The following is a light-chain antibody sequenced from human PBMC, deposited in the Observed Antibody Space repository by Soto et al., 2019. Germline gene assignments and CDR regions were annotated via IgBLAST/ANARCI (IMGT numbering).Light chain of an antibody. V-gene: IGKV1-39*01. CDR2: AAS. CDR1: QTISTY. CDR3: QQSHGIPYT. J-gene: IGKJ2*01. Sequence: DIQMTQSPSSLSASVGDRVTITCRASQTISTYLNWNQQKPGKAPKLRIYAASSLQSGLPSRFSGSGSGTDFTLTISSLQPEDFAIYYCQQSHGIPYTFGQGTKLEIK.